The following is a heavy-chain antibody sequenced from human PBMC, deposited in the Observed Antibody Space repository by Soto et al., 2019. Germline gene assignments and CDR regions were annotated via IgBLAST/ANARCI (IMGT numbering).Heavy chain of an antibody. CDR2: IYYRANT. D-gene: IGHD1-26*01. CDR1: GGSVSSGNYY. J-gene: IGHJ4*02. V-gene: IGHV4-61*01. CDR3: ARRWGRTFDY. Sequence: SETLSLTCTVSGGSVSSGNYYWSWIRQPPGKGLEWIGYIYYRANTNYNPSLKSRVTISLDTSKNQFSLKLSSVTAADTAVYYCARRWGRTFDYWGQGTLVTVSS.